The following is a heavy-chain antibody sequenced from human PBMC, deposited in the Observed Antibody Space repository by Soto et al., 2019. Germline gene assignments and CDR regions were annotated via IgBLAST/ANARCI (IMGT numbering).Heavy chain of an antibody. Sequence: ASVKVSCKASGYTFTGYYMHWVRQAPGQGLEWMGWINPNSGGTNYAQKFQGWVTMTRDTSISTAYMELSRLRSDDTAVYYCARVRGAAGTPDYYYYGMDVWGQGTKVTVSS. CDR1: GYTFTGYY. CDR3: ARVRGAAGTPDYYYYGMDV. J-gene: IGHJ6*02. D-gene: IGHD6-13*01. CDR2: INPNSGGT. V-gene: IGHV1-2*04.